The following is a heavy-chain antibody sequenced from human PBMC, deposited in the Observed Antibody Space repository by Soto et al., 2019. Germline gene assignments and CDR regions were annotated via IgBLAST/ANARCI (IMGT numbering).Heavy chain of an antibody. D-gene: IGHD2-15*01. V-gene: IGHV4-61*01. CDR3: ARTPRYCSGGSCPKGGWFDP. J-gene: IGHJ5*02. CDR1: GGSVSSGSYY. Sequence: QVQLQESGPGLVKPSETLSLTCTVSGGSVSSGSYYWSWIRQPPGKGLEWIGYIYYSGSTNYNPPLKSRVTISVDTSKNRFSLKLSSVTAADTVVYYCARTPRYCSGGSCPKGGWFDPWGQGTLVTVSS. CDR2: IYYSGST.